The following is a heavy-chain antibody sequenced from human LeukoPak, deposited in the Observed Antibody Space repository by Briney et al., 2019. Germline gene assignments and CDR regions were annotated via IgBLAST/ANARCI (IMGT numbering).Heavy chain of an antibody. CDR1: GGSISSSNW. V-gene: IGHV4-4*02. J-gene: IGHJ4*02. Sequence: SGTLSLTCAVSGGSISSSNWWSWVRPPPGKGLEWIGEIYHSGSTNYNPSLKSRVTISVDKSKNQFSLKLSSVTAADTAAYYCARVIVMVRGVIQSHYFDYWGQGTLVTVSS. CDR3: ARVIVMVRGVIQSHYFDY. CDR2: IYHSGST. D-gene: IGHD3-10*01.